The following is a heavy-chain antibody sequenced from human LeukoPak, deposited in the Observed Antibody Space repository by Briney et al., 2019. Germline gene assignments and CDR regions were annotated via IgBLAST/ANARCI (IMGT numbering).Heavy chain of an antibody. J-gene: IGHJ4*02. CDR2: IKQDGSEK. CDR1: GFTFSHYY. CDR3: AREYDFWSGYTLGY. D-gene: IGHD3-3*01. Sequence: GGSLRLSCAASGFTFSHYYMSWVRQAPGKGLEWVANIKQDGSEKYYVDSVKGRFTISRDNAKNSLYLQMNSLRAEDTAVYYCAREYDFWSGYTLGYWGQGTLVTVSS. V-gene: IGHV3-7*01.